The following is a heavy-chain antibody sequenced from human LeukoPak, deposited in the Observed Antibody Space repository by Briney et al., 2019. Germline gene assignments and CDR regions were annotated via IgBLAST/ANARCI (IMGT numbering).Heavy chain of an antibody. J-gene: IGHJ6*02. Sequence: PSETLSLTCTVSGGSISSSSYYWGWIRQPPGKGLEWIGSIYYSGSTYYNPSLKSRVTISVDTSKNQFSLKLSSVTAADTAVYYCARSYYYGSGSGYYYYGMDVWGQGTTVTVSS. V-gene: IGHV4-39*07. CDR3: ARSYYYGSGSGYYYYGMDV. CDR2: IYYSGST. D-gene: IGHD3-10*01. CDR1: GGSISSSSYY.